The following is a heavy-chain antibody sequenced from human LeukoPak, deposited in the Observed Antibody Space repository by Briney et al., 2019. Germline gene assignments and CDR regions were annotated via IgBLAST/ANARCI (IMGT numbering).Heavy chain of an antibody. CDR1: GYTFTSYY. J-gene: IGHJ4*02. CDR2: INPSGGST. Sequence: ASVKVSCKASGYTFTSYYMHWVRQAPGQGLEWMGIINPSGGSTSYAQKFQGRVTMTTDTSTSTAYMELRSLRSADTAVYYCARDRLGIPTYFDYWGQGTLVTVSS. V-gene: IGHV1-46*01. CDR3: ARDRLGIPTYFDY. D-gene: IGHD7-27*01.